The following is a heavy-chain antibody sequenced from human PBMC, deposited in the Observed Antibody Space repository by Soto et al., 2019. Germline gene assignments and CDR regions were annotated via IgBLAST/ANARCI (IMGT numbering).Heavy chain of an antibody. Sequence: PSETLSLTCTVSGGAISAFFCNWVRQSAGKGLEWIGRIYASGHTIYNPSLESRVTMSVDTSKHQFSLRLNSVTAADTAVYYCARSPSTSTIGTFDIWGQGTMVTVSS. CDR2: IYASGHT. CDR1: GGAISAFF. V-gene: IGHV4-4*07. D-gene: IGHD3-3*02. J-gene: IGHJ3*02. CDR3: ARSPSTSTIGTFDI.